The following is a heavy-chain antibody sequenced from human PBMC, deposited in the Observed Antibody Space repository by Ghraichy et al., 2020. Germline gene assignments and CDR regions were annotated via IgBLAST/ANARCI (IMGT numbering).Heavy chain of an antibody. CDR3: VRSYKDGLRHFDY. CDR1: GFSFTDYW. Sequence: GESLNISCAASGFSFTDYWMHWVRQTPGRGLEWVSHLNIDGTTVNYADSVKGRFTISRDNAKNTMYLQMISLTVEDTAVYYCVRSYKDGLRHFDYWGQGTMVNVSS. D-gene: IGHD1-14*01. V-gene: IGHV3-74*01. J-gene: IGHJ4*02. CDR2: LNIDGTTV.